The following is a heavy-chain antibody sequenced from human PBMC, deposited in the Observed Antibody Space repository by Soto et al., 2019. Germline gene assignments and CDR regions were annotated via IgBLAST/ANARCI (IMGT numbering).Heavy chain of an antibody. CDR3: ARDSVYGTDAFDI. J-gene: IGHJ3*02. V-gene: IGHV3-11*01. CDR1: GFTFSDYY. Sequence: GGSLRLSCAASGFTFSDYYMSWIRQAPGKGLEWVSYISSSGSTIYYADSVKGRFTISRDNAKNSLYLQMNSLRAEDTAVYYCARDSVYGTDAFDIWGQGTMVTVSS. CDR2: ISSSGSTI. D-gene: IGHD4-17*01.